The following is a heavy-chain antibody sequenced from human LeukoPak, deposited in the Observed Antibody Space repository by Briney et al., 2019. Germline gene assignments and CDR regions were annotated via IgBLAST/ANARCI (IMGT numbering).Heavy chain of an antibody. D-gene: IGHD6-13*01. V-gene: IGHV3-30*18. CDR2: ISYDGSNK. Sequence: GGSQRLSCAASGFTFSSYGMHWVRQASGKGLEWVAVISYDGSNKYYADSVKGRFTISRDNSKNTLYLQMNSLRAEDTAVYYCAKDLVTGSYSSSWYRGYWGQGTLVTVSS. CDR1: GFTFSSYG. J-gene: IGHJ4*02. CDR3: AKDLVTGSYSSSWYRGY.